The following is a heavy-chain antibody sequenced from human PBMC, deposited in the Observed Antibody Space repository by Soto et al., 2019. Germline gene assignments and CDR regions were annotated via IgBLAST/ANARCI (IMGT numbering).Heavy chain of an antibody. CDR1: GYTFTSYA. D-gene: IGHD6-19*01. V-gene: IGHV1-3*01. CDR3: ARAIEQWLERVDP. Sequence: ASVKVSCKASGYTFTSYAMHWVRQAPGQRLEWMGWINAGNGNTKYSQKFQGRVTITRDTSTSTAYMELRSLRSDDTAVYYCARAIEQWLERVDPWGQGTLVTVSS. J-gene: IGHJ5*02. CDR2: INAGNGNT.